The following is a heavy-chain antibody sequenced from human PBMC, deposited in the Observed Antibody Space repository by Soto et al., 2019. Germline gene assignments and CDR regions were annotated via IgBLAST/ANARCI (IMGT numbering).Heavy chain of an antibody. CDR1: GFTFSSYS. J-gene: IGHJ6*02. Sequence: PGGSLRLSCAASGFTFSSYSMNWVRQAPGKGLEWVSSISSSSSYIYYADSVKGRFTISRDNAKNSLYLQMNSLRAEDTAVYYCARDTTVSTDYYYGMDVWGQGTTVTVSS. V-gene: IGHV3-21*01. CDR3: ARDTTVSTDYYYGMDV. D-gene: IGHD4-17*01. CDR2: ISSSSSYI.